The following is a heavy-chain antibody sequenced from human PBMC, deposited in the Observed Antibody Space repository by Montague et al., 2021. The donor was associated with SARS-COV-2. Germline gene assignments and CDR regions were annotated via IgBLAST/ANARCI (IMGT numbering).Heavy chain of an antibody. D-gene: IGHD1-26*01. CDR2: ISYDGSNK. J-gene: IGHJ5*02. Sequence: SLRLSCAASGFTFSSYAMHWVRQAPGKGLEWVAVISYDGSNKYYADSVKGRFTISRGNSKNTLYLQMNSLRAEDTAVYYCARAGSGSYSSWFDPWGQGTLVTVSS. V-gene: IGHV3-30-3*01. CDR1: GFTFSSYA. CDR3: ARAGSGSYSSWFDP.